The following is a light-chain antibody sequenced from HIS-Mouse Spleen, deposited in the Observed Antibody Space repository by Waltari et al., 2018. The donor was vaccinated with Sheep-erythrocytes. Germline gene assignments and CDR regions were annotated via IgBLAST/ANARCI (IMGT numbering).Light chain of an antibody. Sequence: QSALTQPRSVSGSAGQSVTISCNGTSSDVGGYNYVLWYQQHPGKAPKLMIYDVSKRPPVVPDRFSGSKSGHTASLTISGLQAEDEADYYCCSYAGSYNHVFATGTKVTVL. CDR2: DVS. CDR1: SSDVGGYNY. J-gene: IGLJ1*01. CDR3: CSYAGSYNHV. V-gene: IGLV2-11*01.